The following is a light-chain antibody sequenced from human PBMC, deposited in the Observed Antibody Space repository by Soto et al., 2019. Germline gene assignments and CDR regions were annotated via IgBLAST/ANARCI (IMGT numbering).Light chain of an antibody. J-gene: IGKJ1*01. CDR1: QSVSNNY. CDR2: GAS. CDR3: QQYGSPGT. Sequence: EIALTQSPGTLSLSPGERATLSCRASQSVSNNYLAWYQQKPGQAPRLLIYGASNRATGIPDRFSGSGSGTDFTLTISRLEPEDFAVYYCQQYGSPGTFGQGTKV. V-gene: IGKV3-20*01.